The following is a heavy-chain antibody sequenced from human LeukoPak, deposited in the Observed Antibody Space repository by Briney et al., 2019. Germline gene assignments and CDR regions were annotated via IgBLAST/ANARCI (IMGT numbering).Heavy chain of an antibody. J-gene: IGHJ3*02. Sequence: GGSLRLSCAASGFTFSDYYMSWIRQAPGKGLEWVSYISSSGSTIYYADSVKGRFTISRDNSKNTLYLQMNSLRAEDTAVYYCAKDSGLNVFDIWGQGTMVTVSS. D-gene: IGHD3/OR15-3a*01. CDR3: AKDSGLNVFDI. CDR2: ISSSGSTI. V-gene: IGHV3-11*04. CDR1: GFTFSDYY.